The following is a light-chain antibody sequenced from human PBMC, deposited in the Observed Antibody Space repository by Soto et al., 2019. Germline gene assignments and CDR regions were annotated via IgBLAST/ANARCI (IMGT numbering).Light chain of an antibody. CDR3: QQRSNWPQDT. V-gene: IGKV3-11*01. CDR1: QSVGSY. Sequence: EIVVTQSPATLSLSPGDRATLSCRASQSVGSYLAWYQQKPGQAPRLLIYEASNRATGIPARFSGSGSGTDFTLTISSIAPEDFTVYYCQQRSNWPQDTFGQGTKLEIK. J-gene: IGKJ2*01. CDR2: EAS.